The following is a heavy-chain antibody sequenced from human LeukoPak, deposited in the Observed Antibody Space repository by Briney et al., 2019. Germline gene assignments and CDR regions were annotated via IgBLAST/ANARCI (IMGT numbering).Heavy chain of an antibody. CDR1: GFTFRSYA. J-gene: IGHJ4*02. V-gene: IGHV3-48*01. Sequence: GGSLRLSCAASGFTFRSYAMQWVRQAPGKGLEWVSYITYNSGTIFYADSVKGRFTISRDSSKNTLYLQMNSLRAEDTAVYYCARGYSNSWLGYFDYWGQGTLVTVSS. CDR2: ITYNSGTI. CDR3: ARGYSNSWLGYFDY. D-gene: IGHD6-13*01.